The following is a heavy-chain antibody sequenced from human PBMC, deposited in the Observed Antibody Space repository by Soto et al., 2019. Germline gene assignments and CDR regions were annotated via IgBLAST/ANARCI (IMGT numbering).Heavy chain of an antibody. CDR1: GGTFSSYT. CDR3: AWYYQLLLGPVNCYYYYYMDV. V-gene: IGHV1-69*02. CDR2: IIPILGIA. D-gene: IGHD2-2*01. J-gene: IGHJ6*03. Sequence: SVKVSCKASGGTFSSYTISWVRQAPGQGLEWMGRIIPILGIANYAQKFQGRVTITADKSTSTAYMELSSLRSEDTAVYYFAWYYQLLLGPVNCYYYYYMDVWGKGTTVTVSS.